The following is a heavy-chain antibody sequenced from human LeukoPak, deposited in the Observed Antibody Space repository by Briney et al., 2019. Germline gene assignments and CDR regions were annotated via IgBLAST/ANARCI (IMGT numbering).Heavy chain of an antibody. J-gene: IGHJ4*02. D-gene: IGHD3-16*02. Sequence: PSETLSLTCTVSGGSISSSSYHWGWIRQPPGKGLEWIGSIYYSGSTYYNPSLKSRVTISVDTSKNQFSLKLSSVTAADTAVYYCAGGAYDYVWGSYRHEPFDYWGQGTLVTVSS. CDR3: AGGAYDYVWGSYRHEPFDY. CDR1: GGSISSSSYH. V-gene: IGHV4-39*01. CDR2: IYYSGST.